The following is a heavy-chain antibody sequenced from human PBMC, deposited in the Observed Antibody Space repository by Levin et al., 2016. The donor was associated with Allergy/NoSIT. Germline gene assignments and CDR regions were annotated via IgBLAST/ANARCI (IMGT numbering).Heavy chain of an antibody. CDR2: INPNSGGT. D-gene: IGHD1-14*01. J-gene: IGHJ4*02. CDR3: ARTTGSADRSPFDY. V-gene: IGHV1-2*02. Sequence: WVRQAPGQGLEWMGWINPNSGGTHYAQTFQGRVTMTRDTSISTAYMEVSSLISDDTAVYYCARTTGSADRSPFDYWGQGTLVTVSS.